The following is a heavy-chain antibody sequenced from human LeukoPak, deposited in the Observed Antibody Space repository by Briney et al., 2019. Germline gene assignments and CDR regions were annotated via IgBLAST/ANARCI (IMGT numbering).Heavy chain of an antibody. CDR3: ARVTTVPPEYFDY. D-gene: IGHD4-11*01. J-gene: IGHJ4*02. CDR1: GATFSIYA. CDR2: IIPIFGTA. Sequence: SVKVSCKASGATFSIYAISWVRQAPAQGLEWMGGIIPIFGTANYAHKFQVRVTITTDESTSTAYMDLSSLRSEDTAVYYCARVTTVPPEYFDYWGQGTLVTVSS. V-gene: IGHV1-69*05.